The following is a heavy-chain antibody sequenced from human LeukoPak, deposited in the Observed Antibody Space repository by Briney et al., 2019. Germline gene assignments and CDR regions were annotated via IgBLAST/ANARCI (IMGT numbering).Heavy chain of an antibody. CDR1: AFSVSSNY. CDR2: IYSGGST. Sequence: GGSLRLSCAASAFSVSSNYMSWVRQAPGKGLEWVSVIYSGGSTYYADSVKGRFTISRDNSKNTLYLQMNSLRAEDTAVYYCAKDLWAYYYDSSGYYGAAFDYWGQGTLVTVSS. D-gene: IGHD3-22*01. CDR3: AKDLWAYYYDSSGYYGAAFDY. V-gene: IGHV3-53*05. J-gene: IGHJ4*02.